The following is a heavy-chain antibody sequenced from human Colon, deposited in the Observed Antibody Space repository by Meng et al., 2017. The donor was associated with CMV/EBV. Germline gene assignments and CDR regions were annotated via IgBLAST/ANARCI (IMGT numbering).Heavy chain of an antibody. Sequence: QVLWGESGAEVKKPGASVKVSCKASGYTFTDNYMHWERQAPGQGLGWMGWINPNSGGTNYAQKFQGRVTMTRDTSISTAYMELSRLRSDDTAVYYCARGKNYYDSSGYRKGLDYWGQGTLVTVSS. CDR2: INPNSGGT. J-gene: IGHJ4*02. V-gene: IGHV1-2*02. CDR3: ARGKNYYDSSGYRKGLDY. CDR1: GYTFTDNY. D-gene: IGHD3-22*01.